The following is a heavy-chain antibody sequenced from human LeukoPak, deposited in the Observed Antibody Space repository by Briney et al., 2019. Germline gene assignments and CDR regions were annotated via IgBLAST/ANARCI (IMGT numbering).Heavy chain of an antibody. CDR3: ARIPHSSGHADH. D-gene: IGHD6-19*01. Sequence: ASVKVSCKASGYTFTGYYMHWVRQAPGQGLEWMGWINPNSGGTNYAQKFQGRVTMTRDTSISTAYMELSRLRSDDTAVYYCARIPHSSGHADHWGQGTLVTVSS. J-gene: IGHJ4*02. CDR2: INPNSGGT. V-gene: IGHV1-2*02. CDR1: GYTFTGYY.